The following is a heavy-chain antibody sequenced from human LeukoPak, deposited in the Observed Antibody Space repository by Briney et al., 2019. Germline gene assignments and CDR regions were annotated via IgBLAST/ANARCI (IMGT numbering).Heavy chain of an antibody. Sequence: GGSLRLSCAASGFTFSSYGMHWVHQAPGKGLEWVAVIWYDGSNKYYADSVKGRFTISRDNSKNTLYLQMNSLRAEDTAVYYCARVYTPKGDAFDIWGQGTMVTVSS. D-gene: IGHD2-15*01. CDR1: GFTFSSYG. V-gene: IGHV3-33*01. CDR2: IWYDGSNK. J-gene: IGHJ3*02. CDR3: ARVYTPKGDAFDI.